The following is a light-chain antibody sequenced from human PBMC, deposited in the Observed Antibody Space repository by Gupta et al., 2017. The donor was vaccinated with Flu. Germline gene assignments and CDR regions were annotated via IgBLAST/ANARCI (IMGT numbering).Light chain of an antibody. CDR1: SWVDKY. CDR2: QDT. CDR3: QAWDSSTLV. V-gene: IGLV3-1*01. Sequence: SGQDASITCSGGSWVDKYACWYQQEPGQAPLLVIYQDTKRPSGIRERFSGSNSGDTATLTISGAQAMDEDYYYCQAWDSSTLVFGGGTKLTVL. J-gene: IGLJ2*01.